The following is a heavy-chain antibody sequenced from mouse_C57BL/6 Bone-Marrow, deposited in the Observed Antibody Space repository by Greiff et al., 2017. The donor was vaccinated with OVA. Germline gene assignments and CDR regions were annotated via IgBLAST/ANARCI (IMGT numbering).Heavy chain of an antibody. CDR3: AIYSNYWYFDV. CDR1: GYTFTSYG. V-gene: IGHV1-81*01. J-gene: IGHJ1*03. D-gene: IGHD2-5*01. Sequence: VKVVESGAELARPGASVKLSCKASGYTFTSYGISWVKQRTGQGLEWIGEIYPRSGNTYYNEKFKGKATLTADKSSSTAYMELRSLTSEDSAVYFCAIYSNYWYFDVWGTGTTVTVSS. CDR2: IYPRSGNT.